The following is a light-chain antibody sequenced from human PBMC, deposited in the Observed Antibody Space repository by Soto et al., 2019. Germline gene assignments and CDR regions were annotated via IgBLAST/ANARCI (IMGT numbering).Light chain of an antibody. CDR1: QSVSSRY. J-gene: IGKJ1*01. CDR2: AA. Sequence: EVVLTQSPGTLSLSPGERATLSCRASQSVSSRYLAWYQQKPGQAPRLLFYAAFRAAGTPDRFSGSGSGTDFTLTISSLEPEDVAVYYCQQYVKSPWTFGQGTKV. CDR3: QQYVKSPWT. V-gene: IGKV3-20*01.